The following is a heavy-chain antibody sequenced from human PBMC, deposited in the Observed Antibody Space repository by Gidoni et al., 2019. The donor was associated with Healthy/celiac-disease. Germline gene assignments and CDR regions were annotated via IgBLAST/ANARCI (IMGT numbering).Heavy chain of an antibody. D-gene: IGHD6-6*01. J-gene: IGHJ3*02. CDR3: TTPVESIAARPDAFDI. Sequence: EQLVESGRGLVKPGGALHLSCAAAGLTYRNAGMSWVRQAPGKGLDWVGRIKRKTAGGTTDYAAPVKGRFTISRDASNNTLYLQMNSLKTEATAVYYCTTPVESIAARPDAFDIWGQGTMVTVSS. CDR2: IKRKTAGGTT. CDR1: GLTYRNAG. V-gene: IGHV3-15*01.